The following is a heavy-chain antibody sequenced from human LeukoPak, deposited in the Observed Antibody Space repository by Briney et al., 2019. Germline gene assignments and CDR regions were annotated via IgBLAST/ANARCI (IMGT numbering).Heavy chain of an antibody. CDR3: AARPGGVVPAADFDY. Sequence: PGGSLRLSCAASGFTFSSYAMSWVRQAPGKGLEWVSSISSSSSYIYYADSVKGRFTISRDNAKNSLYLQMNSLRAEDTAVYYCAARPGGVVPAADFDYWGQGTLVTVSS. CDR2: ISSSSSYI. V-gene: IGHV3-21*01. J-gene: IGHJ4*02. CDR1: GFTFSSYA. D-gene: IGHD2-2*01.